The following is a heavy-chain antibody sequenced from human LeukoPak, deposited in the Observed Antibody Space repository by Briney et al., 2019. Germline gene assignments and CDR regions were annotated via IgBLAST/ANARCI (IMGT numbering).Heavy chain of an antibody. J-gene: IGHJ4*02. Sequence: PGGSLRLSCAASGFTFISYWMSWVRQAPGKGLEWVANIKQDGSEKYYVDSVKGRFTISRDNAKNSLYLQMNSLRAEDTAVYYCARSMRGGWRKFDYWGQGTLVTVSS. CDR1: GFTFISYW. D-gene: IGHD2/OR15-2a*01. CDR2: IKQDGSEK. V-gene: IGHV3-7*01. CDR3: ARSMRGGWRKFDY.